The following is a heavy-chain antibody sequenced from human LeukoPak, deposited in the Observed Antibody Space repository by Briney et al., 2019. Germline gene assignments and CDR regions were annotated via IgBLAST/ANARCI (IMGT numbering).Heavy chain of an antibody. D-gene: IGHD5-18*01. V-gene: IGHV1-2*02. J-gene: IGHJ4*02. CDR2: IDPHSGAT. CDR1: GYTFTGYY. CDR3: ARVGRETAMVKGLDY. Sequence: ASVKVCCKSSGYTFTGYYIHLLRQAPGQGLEWMAWIDPHSGATNYAHKFQGRDTMTRDTSISTAYMEVSSLRSDDTAVYYCARVGRETAMVKGLDYWGQGTLVTDSS.